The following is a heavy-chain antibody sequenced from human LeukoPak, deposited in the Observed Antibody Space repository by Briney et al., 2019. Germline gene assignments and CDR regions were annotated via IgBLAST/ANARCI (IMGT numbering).Heavy chain of an antibody. CDR3: ARLGASDI. CDR1: AHTFTGYY. J-gene: IGHJ3*02. D-gene: IGHD3-16*01. CDR2: INSHTGPT. Sequence: VSVKVSCKASAHTFTGYYMHWVRQAPGQGLEWMGWINSHTGPTNYAQKFQGRVTMTRDTPLSTAYMKLSSLRSDDTAVYYCARLGASDIWGQGTMVTVSS. V-gene: IGHV1-2*02.